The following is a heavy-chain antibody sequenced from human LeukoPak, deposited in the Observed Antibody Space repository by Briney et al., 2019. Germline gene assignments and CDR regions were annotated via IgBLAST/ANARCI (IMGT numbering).Heavy chain of an antibody. Sequence: GGSLRLSCAASGFSFSSNEMNWVRQAPGKGLEWVSYISSSGSTIYYADSVKGRFTISRDNAKNSLYLQMNSLRAEDTAVYYCAREDTAMVTAYYYMDVWGKGTTVTVSS. J-gene: IGHJ6*03. D-gene: IGHD5-18*01. CDR2: ISSSGSTI. CDR1: GFSFSSNE. CDR3: AREDTAMVTAYYYMDV. V-gene: IGHV3-48*03.